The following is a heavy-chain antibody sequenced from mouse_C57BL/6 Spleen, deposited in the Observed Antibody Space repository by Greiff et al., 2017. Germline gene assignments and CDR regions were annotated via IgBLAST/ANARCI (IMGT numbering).Heavy chain of an antibody. CDR2: INPNNGGT. CDR3: ARYHYYGSSSWFAY. CDR1: GYTFTDYY. D-gene: IGHD1-1*01. J-gene: IGHJ3*01. Sequence: EVQLQQSGPELVKPGASVKISCKASGYTFTDYYMNWVKQSHGKSLEWIGDINPNNGGTSYNQKFKGKATLTVDKSSSTAYMERRSLTSEDSAVYYCARYHYYGSSSWFAYWGQGTLVTVSA. V-gene: IGHV1-26*01.